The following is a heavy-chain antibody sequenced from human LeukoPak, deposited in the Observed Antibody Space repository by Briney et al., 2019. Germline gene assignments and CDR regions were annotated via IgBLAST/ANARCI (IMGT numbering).Heavy chain of an antibody. D-gene: IGHD5-18*01. J-gene: IGHJ4*02. CDR3: ARDLGEDTTMIFFDY. Sequence: ASVKVSCKASGYSFTSFGISWVRQAPGQGPEWVGWISAYNGNTNYVQNLQGRVTMTTGTSTNTAYMELRSLRSDDTAVYYCARDLGEDTTMIFFDYWGQGTPVTVSS. V-gene: IGHV1-18*01. CDR2: ISAYNGNT. CDR1: GYSFTSFG.